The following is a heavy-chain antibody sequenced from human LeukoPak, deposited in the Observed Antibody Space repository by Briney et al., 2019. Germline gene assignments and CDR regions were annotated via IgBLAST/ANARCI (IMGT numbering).Heavy chain of an antibody. V-gene: IGHV1-2*02. CDR3: ARNFDMKGFDP. D-gene: IGHD3-9*01. J-gene: IGHJ5*02. Sequence: ASVKVSCKASGYTFTGYYMNWVRQAPGQGLEWMGWINSDSGLTKYAQKFQGRVTMTRDTSITTVYMDLTRLTSDDTAVYYCARNFDMKGFDPWGQGTLVTVSS. CDR2: INSDSGLT. CDR1: GYTFTGYY.